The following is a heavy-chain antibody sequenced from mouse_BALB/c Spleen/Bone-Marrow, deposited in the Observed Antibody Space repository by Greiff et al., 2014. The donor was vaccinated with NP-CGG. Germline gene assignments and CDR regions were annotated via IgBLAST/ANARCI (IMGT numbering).Heavy chain of an antibody. J-gene: IGHJ2*01. D-gene: IGHD2-10*02. Sequence: QVQLQQSGAELVRPGSSVKISCKASGYPFSSYWMNWVKQRPGQGLEWIGQIYPGDGETNYNGKFKGNATLTADKSSSTAYMQLISLTSEDSAVYFCAIKYGDYWGQGTTLTVSS. CDR3: AIKYGDY. CDR2: IYPGDGET. CDR1: GYPFSSYW. V-gene: IGHV1-80*01.